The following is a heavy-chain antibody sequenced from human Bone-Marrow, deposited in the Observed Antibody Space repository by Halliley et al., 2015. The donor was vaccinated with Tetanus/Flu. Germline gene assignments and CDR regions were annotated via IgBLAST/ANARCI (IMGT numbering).Heavy chain of an antibody. D-gene: IGHD2-2*01. CDR3: ARLYCSSTGCKSYYYGLEG. J-gene: IGHJ6*02. V-gene: IGHV4-59*01. CDR2: GKT. Sequence: GKTNYKPTLKGRHTISIDTSKNQFSLKRSSVTAADTAMYYCARLYCSSTGCKSYYYGLEGWGQGITVTVSS.